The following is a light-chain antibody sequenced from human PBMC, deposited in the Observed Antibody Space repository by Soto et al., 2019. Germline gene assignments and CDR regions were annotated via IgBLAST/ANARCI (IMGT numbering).Light chain of an antibody. CDR1: QSISSY. CDR3: QQRYSTTLT. CDR2: AAS. Sequence: DIQMTQSPASLSASVGDRVTITCRASQSISSYLNWYQQKPGKAPKLLIYAASSLQSGVPSRFSGSGSGTDFTLTISSLQTEEFATYYCQQRYSTTLTFGQGTRREIK. J-gene: IGKJ5*01. V-gene: IGKV1-39*01.